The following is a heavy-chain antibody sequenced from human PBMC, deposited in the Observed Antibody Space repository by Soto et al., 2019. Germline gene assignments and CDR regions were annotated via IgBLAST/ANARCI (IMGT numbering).Heavy chain of an antibody. V-gene: IGHV1-46*01. J-gene: IGHJ5*02. D-gene: IGHD2-2*01. CDR2: INPRDGAA. CDR3: ARGSPSSSRLGWLDP. CDR1: GYTFTGYY. Sequence: ASVKVSCKASGYTFTGYYVHWVRQAPGHGLEYMGMINPRDGAARYAQNFQGRVTVTRDMSTSTVDMELTGLRSEDTAVYYCARGSPSSSRLGWLDPWGQGTQVTV.